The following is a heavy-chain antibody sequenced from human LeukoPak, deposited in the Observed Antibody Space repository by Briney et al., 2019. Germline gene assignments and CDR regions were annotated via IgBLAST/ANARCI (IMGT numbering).Heavy chain of an antibody. D-gene: IGHD2-21*01. V-gene: IGHV3-43*02. J-gene: IGHJ4*02. CDR3: AKARGPVWYFHH. CDR1: GFTFDDYA. Sequence: PGGSLTLSCAASGFTFDDYAMRWVRQPPGKGLEWVSLISRGGGSTYYADSVKSRFTITRDNSKNSLYLQMNSLRTADTALYYCAKARGPVWYFHHWGQGTLVTVSS. CDR2: ISRGGGST.